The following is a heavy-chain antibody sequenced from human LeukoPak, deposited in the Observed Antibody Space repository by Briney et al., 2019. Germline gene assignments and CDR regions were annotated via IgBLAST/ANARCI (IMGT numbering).Heavy chain of an antibody. D-gene: IGHD3-10*01. CDR2: IYGGGGT. CDR3: ARDRAGTLSWVEFDL. CDR1: GFTVSGTY. Sequence: GGSLRLSCAASGFTVSGTYMDWVRQAPGKGLEWVSVIYGGGGTVYADSVKGRFTISRDNSKNSLRTKDSAVYYCARDRAGTLSWVEFDLWGQGTLVTVSS. J-gene: IGHJ5*02. V-gene: IGHV3-53*05.